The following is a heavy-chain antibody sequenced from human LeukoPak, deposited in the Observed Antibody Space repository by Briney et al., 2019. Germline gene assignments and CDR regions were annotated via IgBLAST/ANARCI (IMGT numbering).Heavy chain of an antibody. CDR2: ISGSGGST. D-gene: IGHD3-10*01. J-gene: IGHJ4*02. CDR1: GFTFSRYA. V-gene: IGHV3-23*01. Sequence: GGSLRLSCAASGFTFSRYALSWVRQAPGKGLEWVSAISGSGGSTYHADSVKGRFTISRDNSKNTLYLQMNSLRAEDTAVYYCAKVSYHYYGSGSYVLDYWGQGTLVTVSS. CDR3: AKVSYHYYGSGSYVLDY.